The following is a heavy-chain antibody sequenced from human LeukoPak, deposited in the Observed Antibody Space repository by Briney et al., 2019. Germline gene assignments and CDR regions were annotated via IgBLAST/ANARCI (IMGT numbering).Heavy chain of an antibody. CDR2: INPNSGGT. CDR1: GYTFTGYY. V-gene: IGHV1-2*02. J-gene: IGHJ4*02. CDR3: ARHFWTAAATDY. D-gene: IGHD3-3*02. Sequence: ASVKVSCKASGYTFTGYYMHWVRQAPGQGLEWMGWINPNSGGTNYAQKFQGRVTMTRDTSISTAYMELSRLRSDDTAVYYCARHFWTAAATDYWGQGTLVTVSS.